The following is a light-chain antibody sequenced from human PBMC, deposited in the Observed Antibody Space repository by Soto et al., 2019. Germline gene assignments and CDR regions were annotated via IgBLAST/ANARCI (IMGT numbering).Light chain of an antibody. CDR3: QQYGSSPRT. J-gene: IGKJ1*01. Sequence: EIVLTQSPGTLSLSPGERATLSCGASQSVSSSYLAWYQQKPGQAPRLLIYGASTRATGIPDRFSGSESGTDFTLTISRLEPEDFAVYYCQQYGSSPRTFGQGTKVDIK. CDR2: GAS. V-gene: IGKV3-20*01. CDR1: QSVSSSY.